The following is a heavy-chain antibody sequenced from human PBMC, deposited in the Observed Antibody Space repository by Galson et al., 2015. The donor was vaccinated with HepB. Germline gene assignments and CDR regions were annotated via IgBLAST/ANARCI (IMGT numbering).Heavy chain of an antibody. CDR1: GFTFSSYG. V-gene: IGHV3-30*03. J-gene: IGHJ4*02. Sequence: SLRLSCAASGFTFSSYGMHWVRQAPGKGLEWVAVISYDGSNKYYADSVKGRFTISRDNSKNTLYLQMSSLKASDTAMYYCARTDYSGGSCYPSLDYWGQGTLVTVSS. CDR2: ISYDGSNK. CDR3: ARTDYSGGSCYPSLDY. D-gene: IGHD2-15*01.